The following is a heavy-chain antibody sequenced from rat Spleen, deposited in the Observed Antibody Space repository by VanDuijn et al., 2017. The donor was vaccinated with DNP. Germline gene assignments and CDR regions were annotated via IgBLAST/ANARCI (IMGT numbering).Heavy chain of an antibody. CDR1: GFTFSNYE. D-gene: IGHD3-2*01. CDR2: ISSSSSSI. Sequence: EVQLVESGGGLVQPGRSLQLSCLASGFTFSNYEMNWIRLAPGKGLEWIASISSSSSSIFYADTVKGRFTISRENAKNTLYLQMTSLRSEDTALYFCARPLAPSFNWFAYWGQGTLVTVSS. J-gene: IGHJ3*01. CDR3: ARPLAPSFNWFAY. V-gene: IGHV5-34*01.